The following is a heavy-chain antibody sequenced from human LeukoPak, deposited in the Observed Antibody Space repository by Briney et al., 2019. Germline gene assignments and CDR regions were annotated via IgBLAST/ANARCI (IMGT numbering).Heavy chain of an antibody. CDR2: IKQDGSEK. V-gene: IGHV3-7*01. CDR1: GFTFSRYW. D-gene: IGHD5-18*01. J-gene: IGHJ4*02. Sequence: PGGSLRLSCAASGFTFSRYWMSWVRQAPGKGLEWVANIKQDGSEKYYVDSVKGRFTTSRAHAKNSLYLQMNSLRAEDTAVYSCARDRGTAMVTFDYWGQGTLVTVSS. CDR3: ARDRGTAMVTFDY.